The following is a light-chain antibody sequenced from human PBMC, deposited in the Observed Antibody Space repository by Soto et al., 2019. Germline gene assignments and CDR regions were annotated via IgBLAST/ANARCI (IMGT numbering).Light chain of an antibody. CDR3: SSYTSSSSYV. CDR2: DVS. V-gene: IGLV2-14*01. CDR1: SSDVGDYNY. J-gene: IGLJ1*01. Sequence: QSVLTQPASVSGSPGQSITISCTGTSSDVGDYNYVSWYQQHPGKAPKLMIYDVSIRPSGVSNRFSGSKSGNTASLTISGLQAEDEADYYCSSYTSSSSYVFATGTKLTVL.